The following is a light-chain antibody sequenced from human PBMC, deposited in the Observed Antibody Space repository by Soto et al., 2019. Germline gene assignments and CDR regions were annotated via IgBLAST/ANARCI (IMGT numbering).Light chain of an antibody. V-gene: IGLV2-14*01. J-gene: IGLJ1*01. CDR1: SNDIGGYNP. CDR3: SSYVGDRTDV. CDR2: AVS. Sequence: QSVLTQPASVSGSPGQSITISCTGTSNDIGGYNPVSWYQQHPGKAPKLMIYAVSNRPSGVSNRFSGSKSGNTASLAISGLQAEDEADYYCSSYVGDRTDVFGTGTKVTVL.